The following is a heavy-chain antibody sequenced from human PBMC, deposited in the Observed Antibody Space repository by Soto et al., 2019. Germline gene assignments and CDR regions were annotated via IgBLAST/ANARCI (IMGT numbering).Heavy chain of an antibody. Sequence: EVQLLESGGGLVQPGGSLRLSCAASGFTFSNYAVTWVRQAPGKGLEWVSTISGSGGSTYYADSVKGRFTISRDNSKNTLDRQMNRLRAEDTAVYYCAKDKGSSWYEIDYWGQGTLVTVSS. CDR3: AKDKGSSWYEIDY. CDR1: GFTFSNYA. J-gene: IGHJ4*02. CDR2: ISGSGGST. D-gene: IGHD6-13*01. V-gene: IGHV3-23*01.